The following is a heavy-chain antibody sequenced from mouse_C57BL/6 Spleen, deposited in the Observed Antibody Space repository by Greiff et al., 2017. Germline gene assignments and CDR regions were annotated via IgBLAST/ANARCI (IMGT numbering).Heavy chain of an antibody. CDR2: IYPGDGDT. Sequence: VKVVESGAELVKPGASVKISCKASGYAFSSYWMNWVKQRPGKGLEWIGQIYPGDGDTNYNGKFKGKATLTADKSSSTAYMQLSSLTSEDSAVYFCARSNSSPYYYAMDYWGQGTSVTVSS. J-gene: IGHJ4*01. V-gene: IGHV1-80*01. D-gene: IGHD1-1*01. CDR3: ARSNSSPYYYAMDY. CDR1: GYAFSSYW.